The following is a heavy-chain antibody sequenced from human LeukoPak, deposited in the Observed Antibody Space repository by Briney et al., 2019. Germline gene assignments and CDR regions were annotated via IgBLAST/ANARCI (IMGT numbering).Heavy chain of an antibody. Sequence: GSLRLSCAASGFTFSSYAMSWVRQAPGKGLEWVSAISGSGGSTYYADSVKGRFTISRDNSKNTLYLQMNSLRAEDTAVYYCAKGRYCSGGSCYSGVGYFDYWGQGTLVTVSS. V-gene: IGHV3-23*01. CDR2: ISGSGGST. CDR3: AKGRYCSGGSCYSGVGYFDY. J-gene: IGHJ4*02. CDR1: GFTFSSYA. D-gene: IGHD2-15*01.